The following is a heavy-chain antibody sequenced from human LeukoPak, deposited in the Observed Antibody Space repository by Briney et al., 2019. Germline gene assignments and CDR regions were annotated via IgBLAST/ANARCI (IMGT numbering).Heavy chain of an antibody. CDR3: ARDAVILWFGDLGEYYFVY. D-gene: IGHD3-10*01. Sequence: GGSLRLSCAASGFTFSSYSMNWVRQAPGKGLEWVSSISSSSYIYYADSVKGRFTISRDNAKNSLYLQMNSLRAEDTAVYYCARDAVILWFGDLGEYYFVYWGQGTLVTVSS. CDR2: ISSSSYI. V-gene: IGHV3-21*01. CDR1: GFTFSSYS. J-gene: IGHJ4*02.